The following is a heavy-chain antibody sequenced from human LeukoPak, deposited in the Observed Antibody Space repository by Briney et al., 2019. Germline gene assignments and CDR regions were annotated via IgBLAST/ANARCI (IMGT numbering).Heavy chain of an antibody. V-gene: IGHV3-66*01. D-gene: IGHD5-12*01. CDR3: ARSIVATIAGTGYFDY. CDR1: GFTVSSNY. J-gene: IGHJ4*02. CDR2: IYSGGST. Sequence: GGSLRLSCAASGFTVSSNYMSWVRQAPGKGLEWVSVIYSGGSTYYADSVKGRFTISRDNSKNTLYLQMNSLRAEDTAVYYCARSIVATIAGTGYFDYWGQGTLVTVSS.